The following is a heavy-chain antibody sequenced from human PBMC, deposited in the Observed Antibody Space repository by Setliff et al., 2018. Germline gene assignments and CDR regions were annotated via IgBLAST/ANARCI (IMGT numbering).Heavy chain of an antibody. CDR1: GFAFKTYS. J-gene: IGHJ4*02. V-gene: IGHV1-3*04. CDR2: IYTDNGNT. CDR3: ARGSRGFDY. Sequence: ASVKVSCKASGFAFKTYSFSWIRQAPGQGLEWMGFIYTDNGNTKYSKNFQDRVAITRDTSASTAYMELSSLTSEDTAVYFCARGSRGFDYWGQGALVTVSS.